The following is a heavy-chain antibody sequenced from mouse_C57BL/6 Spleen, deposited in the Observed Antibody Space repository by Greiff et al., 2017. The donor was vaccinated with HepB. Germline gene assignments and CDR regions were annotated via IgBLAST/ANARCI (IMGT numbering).Heavy chain of an antibody. CDR3: ARFRTGNHYFDY. Sequence: QVQLQQPGAELVKPGASVKLSCKASGYTFTSYWMPWVKQRPGRGLEWIGRIDPNCGGTKYNEKFKSKATLTVDKPSSTAYMQLSSLTSEDSAVFYCARFRTGNHYFDYWGQGTTLTVSS. D-gene: IGHD4-1*01. CDR2: IDPNCGGT. CDR1: GYTFTSYW. J-gene: IGHJ2*01. V-gene: IGHV1-72*01.